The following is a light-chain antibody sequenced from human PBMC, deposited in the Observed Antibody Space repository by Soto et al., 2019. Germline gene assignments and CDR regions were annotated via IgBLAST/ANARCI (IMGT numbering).Light chain of an antibody. CDR1: QSISSW. Sequence: DIQMTQSPSTLSASVGDRVTTTCRASQSISSWLAWYQQKPGKAPKLLIYKASSLESGVPSRFSGSGSGTEFTLTISSLQPDDFATYYCQQYNSYSVTFGQGTKVDIK. J-gene: IGKJ1*01. CDR3: QQYNSYSVT. V-gene: IGKV1-5*03. CDR2: KAS.